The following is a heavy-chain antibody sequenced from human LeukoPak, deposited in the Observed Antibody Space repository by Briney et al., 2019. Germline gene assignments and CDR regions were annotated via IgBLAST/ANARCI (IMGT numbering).Heavy chain of an antibody. D-gene: IGHD2-15*01. Sequence: GGSLRLSCAASGFTFSSSAMSWVRRAPGKGLEWVSFIHRDDKTYYADSVKGRFTMSRDSSKNTLYLQMNSLGADDTAVYYCAQQVGYCSSGSCYFTYWGQGTLVTVSS. CDR1: GFTFSSSA. CDR2: IHRDDKT. J-gene: IGHJ1*01. V-gene: IGHV3-23*03. CDR3: AQQVGYCSSGSCYFTY.